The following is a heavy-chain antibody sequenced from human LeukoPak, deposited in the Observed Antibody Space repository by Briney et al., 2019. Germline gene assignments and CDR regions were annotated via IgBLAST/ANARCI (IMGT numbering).Heavy chain of an antibody. D-gene: IGHD1-26*01. CDR3: AKAGDRDLVGALYYFDY. CDR2: ISGSGGGI. J-gene: IGHJ4*02. CDR1: GFTFSSYS. V-gene: IGHV3-23*01. Sequence: GGSLRLSCAASGFTFSSYSMNWVRQAPGKGLEWVSAISGSGGGIYYADSVKGRFTLSRDNSKNTLYLQMNSLKPEDTAVYYCAKAGDRDLVGALYYFDYWGQGTLVTVSS.